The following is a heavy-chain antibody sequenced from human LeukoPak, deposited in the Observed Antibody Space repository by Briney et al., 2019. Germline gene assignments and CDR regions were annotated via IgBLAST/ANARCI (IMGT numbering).Heavy chain of an antibody. V-gene: IGHV3-7*01. D-gene: IGHD3-3*01. CDR3: ARDNSVKLLYDFWSGYSTPNYYFDY. Sequence: GGSLRLSCAASGFTFSSYWMSWVRRAPGKGLEWVANIKQDGSEKYYVDSVKGQFTISRDNAKNSLYLQMNSLRAEDTAVYYCARDNSVKLLYDFWSGYSTPNYYFDYWGQGTLVTVSS. CDR1: GFTFSSYW. J-gene: IGHJ4*02. CDR2: IKQDGSEK.